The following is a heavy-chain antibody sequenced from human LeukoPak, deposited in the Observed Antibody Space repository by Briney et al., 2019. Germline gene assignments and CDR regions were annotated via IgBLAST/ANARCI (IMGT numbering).Heavy chain of an antibody. CDR3: ARDDPNECTNGVCYSRFDY. D-gene: IGHD2-8*01. J-gene: IGHJ4*02. CDR1: GGTFSSYA. V-gene: IGHV1-69*05. CDR2: IIPIFGTA. Sequence: ASVKVSCKASGGTFSSYAIGWVRQAPGQGLEWMGRIIPIFGTANYAQKFQGRVTITTDESTSTAYMELSSLRSEDTAVYYCARDDPNECTNGVCYSRFDYWGQGTLVTVSS.